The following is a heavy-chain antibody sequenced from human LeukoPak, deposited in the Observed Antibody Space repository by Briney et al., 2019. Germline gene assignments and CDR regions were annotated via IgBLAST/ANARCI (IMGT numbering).Heavy chain of an antibody. J-gene: IGHJ3*02. Sequence: SETLSLTCTVSGYSISSGYYWGWIRQPPGKGLEWIGSIYHSGSTYYNPSLKSRVTISVDTSKNQFSLKLSSVTAADTAVYYCARDEGYDILTGYVAFDIWGQGTMVTVSS. CDR2: IYHSGST. CDR3: ARDEGYDILTGYVAFDI. D-gene: IGHD3-9*01. CDR1: GYSISSGYY. V-gene: IGHV4-38-2*02.